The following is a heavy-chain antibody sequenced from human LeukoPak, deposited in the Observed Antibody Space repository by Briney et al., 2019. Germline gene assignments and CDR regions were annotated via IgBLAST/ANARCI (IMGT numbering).Heavy chain of an antibody. V-gene: IGHV3-21*01. Sequence: GGSLRLSCAASGFTFSSYSMNWVRQAPGKGLEWVSSISSSSSYIYYADSVKDRFTISRDNAKNSLYLQMNSLRAEDTAVYYCAGGSYHYYFDYWGQGTLVTVSS. CDR2: ISSSSSYI. J-gene: IGHJ4*02. D-gene: IGHD1-26*01. CDR3: AGGSYHYYFDY. CDR1: GFTFSSYS.